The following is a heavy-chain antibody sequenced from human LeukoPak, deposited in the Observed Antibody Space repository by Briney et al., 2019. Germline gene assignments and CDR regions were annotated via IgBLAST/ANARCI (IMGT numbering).Heavy chain of an antibody. CDR3: ARNTVTPQSLAIDY. J-gene: IGHJ4*02. CDR1: GGSISSGGYY. D-gene: IGHD4-17*01. Sequence: SQTLSLTCTVSGGSISSGGYYWSWIRQHPGKGLEWIGYIYYSGSTYYNPSLKSRVTISVDRSKNQFSLKLSSVTAADTAVYYCARNTVTPQSLAIDYWGQGTLVTVSS. CDR2: IYYSGST. V-gene: IGHV4-31*03.